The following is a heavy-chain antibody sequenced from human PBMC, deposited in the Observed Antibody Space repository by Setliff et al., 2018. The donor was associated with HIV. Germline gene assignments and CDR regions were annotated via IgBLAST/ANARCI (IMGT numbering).Heavy chain of an antibody. J-gene: IGHJ1*01. CDR2: INGDGSTT. D-gene: IGHD2-15*01. CDR1: GFTFRNYW. Sequence: GESLRLSCAASGFTFRNYWMHWVRQAPGEGLVWVSRINGDGSTTNYADSVKGRLTISRDNAKNTLYLQMNSLRADDTAMYYCVRDPYCSGGACYWPKWGQGTLVTVSS. V-gene: IGHV3-74*01. CDR3: VRDPYCSGGACYWPK.